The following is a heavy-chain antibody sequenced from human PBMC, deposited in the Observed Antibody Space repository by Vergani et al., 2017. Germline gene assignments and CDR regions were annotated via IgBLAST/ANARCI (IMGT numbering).Heavy chain of an antibody. CDR3: AKHFRGWGIDY. V-gene: IGHV3-30*02. Sequence: QVQLVESGGGVVQRGGSLRLSCATSGFTLSNYDMQWIRQGPGKGLEFVAFIQFDGSNQYYADSVKGRFTLSRDFSKHTLYLQMNSLRTHDTATYYCAKHFRGWGIDYWGQGTQVIVSS. J-gene: IGHJ4*02. CDR1: GFTLSNYD. CDR2: IQFDGSNQ. D-gene: IGHD3-16*01.